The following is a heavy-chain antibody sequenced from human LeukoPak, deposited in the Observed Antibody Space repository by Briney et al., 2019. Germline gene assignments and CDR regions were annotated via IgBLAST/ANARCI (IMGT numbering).Heavy chain of an antibody. V-gene: IGHV3-7*01. CDR1: GFPFINYW. Sequence: GGSLRLSCAASGFPFINYWMSWVRQAPGKGLEWVANIKQDGSDKNYVDSVKGRFTISRDNAKNSLYLQMDSLRVDDTAVYYCAKYSYGSGTSFDPWGQGTLVTVSS. CDR2: IKQDGSDK. CDR3: AKYSYGSGTSFDP. D-gene: IGHD3-10*01. J-gene: IGHJ5*02.